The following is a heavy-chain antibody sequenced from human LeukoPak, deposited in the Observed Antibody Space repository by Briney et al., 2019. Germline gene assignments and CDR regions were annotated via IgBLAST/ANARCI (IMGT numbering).Heavy chain of an antibody. CDR3: AITNYYDSSGYPPRGAFDI. J-gene: IGHJ3*02. D-gene: IGHD3-22*01. V-gene: IGHV4-38-2*02. CDR1: GYSISSGYY. CDR2: IYHSGST. Sequence: SETLSLTCTVSGYSISSGYYWGWIRQPPGKGLEWIGSIYHSGSTYYNPSLKSRVTISVDTSKNQFYLKLSSVTAADTAVYYCAITNYYDSSGYPPRGAFDIWGQGTMVTVSS.